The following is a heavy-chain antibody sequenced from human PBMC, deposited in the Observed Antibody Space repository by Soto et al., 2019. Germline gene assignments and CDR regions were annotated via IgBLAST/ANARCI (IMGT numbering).Heavy chain of an antibody. D-gene: IGHD3-9*01. CDR3: ARGARGLRYFDWLPNYYGMYV. CDR2: IYHSGST. V-gene: IGHV4-38-2*01. Sequence: SETLSLTCAVSGYSISSGYYWGWIRQPPGKGLEWIGSIYHSGSTYYNPSLKSRVTISVDTSKNQFSLKLSSVTAADTAVSYCARGARGLRYFDWLPNYYGMYVWGQGTTFTVSS. CDR1: GYSISSGYY. J-gene: IGHJ6*02.